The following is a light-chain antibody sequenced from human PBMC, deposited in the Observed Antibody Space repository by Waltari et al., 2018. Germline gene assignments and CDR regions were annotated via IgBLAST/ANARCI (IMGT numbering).Light chain of an antibody. CDR2: KAD. CDR1: SGSFSTNSY. V-gene: IGLV8-61*01. J-gene: IGLJ3*02. Sequence: HTAVTQEPSLSVPPGGTVTLTCALSSGSFSTNSYATCYQQSPGQAPRTLVYKADSRSSGVPDRFSGSILENKAALTITGAQADDESDYYCALYIGSGIWVFGGGTKLTVL. CDR3: ALYIGSGIWV.